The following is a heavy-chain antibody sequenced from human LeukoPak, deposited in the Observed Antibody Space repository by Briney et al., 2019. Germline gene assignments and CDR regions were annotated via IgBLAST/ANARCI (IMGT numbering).Heavy chain of an antibody. CDR2: INHSGST. J-gene: IGHJ4*02. V-gene: IGHV4-34*01. D-gene: IGHD1-26*01. Sequence: SETLSLTCAVYGGSFSGYYWSWIRQPPGKGLEWIGEINHSGSTNYNPSLKSRVTISVDTSKNQFSLKLSSVTAADTAVYYCAKDPDSGSYGLRWGLFDYWGQGTLVTVSS. CDR3: AKDPDSGSYGLRWGLFDY. CDR1: GGSFSGYY.